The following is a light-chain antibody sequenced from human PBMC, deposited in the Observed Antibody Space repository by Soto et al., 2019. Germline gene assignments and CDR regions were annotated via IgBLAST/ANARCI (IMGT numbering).Light chain of an antibody. J-gene: IGLJ3*02. CDR1: SSNIGSNT. V-gene: IGLV1-44*01. CDR2: YNN. Sequence: QSVLTQPRSASGTPGQRVTISCSGSSSNIGSNTENWYQHLPGSAPKLLIYYNNQRPSGVPDRFSGSKSGTSASLAISGVQSEDGSDYYCAAWDDTLNVWMFGGGTKLTVL. CDR3: AAWDDTLNVWM.